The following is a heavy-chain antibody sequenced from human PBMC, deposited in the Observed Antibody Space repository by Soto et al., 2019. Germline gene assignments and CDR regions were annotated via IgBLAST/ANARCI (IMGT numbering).Heavy chain of an antibody. CDR2: MNPNSGNT. V-gene: IGHV1-8*01. J-gene: IGHJ6*02. CDR1: GYTFTSYD. Sequence: ASVKVSCKASGYTFTSYDINWVRQATGQGLEWMGWMNPNSGNTGYAQKFQGRVTMTRNTSISTAYMELSSLRSEDTAVYYCAITYYYDSSGYLSFFPHYYYGMDVWGQGTTVTV. CDR3: AITYYYDSSGYLSFFPHYYYGMDV. D-gene: IGHD3-22*01.